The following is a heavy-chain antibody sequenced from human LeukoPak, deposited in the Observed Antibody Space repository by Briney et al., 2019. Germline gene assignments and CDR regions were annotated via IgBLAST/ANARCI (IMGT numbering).Heavy chain of an antibody. D-gene: IGHD3/OR15-3a*01. V-gene: IGHV3-23*01. J-gene: IGHJ4*02. CDR1: GFTFNSYA. CDR3: AKDAGLETYYFDY. CDR2: VCSSGGRT. Sequence: PGGTVRLSSAASGFTFNSYAMSWVRQAPGKGLEWGSSVCSSGGRTYYAGSVKGRLNISRDKSKNTLYLQIASQRAEDTAVYFCAKDAGLETYYFDYWGQGTLVTVFS.